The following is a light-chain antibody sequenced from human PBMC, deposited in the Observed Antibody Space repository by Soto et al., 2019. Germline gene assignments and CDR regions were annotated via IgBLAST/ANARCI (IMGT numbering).Light chain of an antibody. V-gene: IGKV1-5*03. CDR3: QQYENYWT. J-gene: IGKJ1*01. CDR2: KAS. Sequence: DIQMTQSPSTLSASVGARVSIXCRASQTISSWLAWYQQKPGKAPKLLIYKASTLKSGVPSRFSGSGSGTEFTLTISSLQPEDFGIYYCQQYENYWTFGQGTKVDNK. CDR1: QTISSW.